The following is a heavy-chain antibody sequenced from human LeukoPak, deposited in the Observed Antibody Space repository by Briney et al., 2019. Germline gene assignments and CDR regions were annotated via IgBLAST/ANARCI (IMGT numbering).Heavy chain of an antibody. CDR3: ASPMSKGAFDI. Sequence: GGSLRLSCAASGFTFSSYGMHWVRQAPGKGLEWVAVISYDGSNKYYADSVKGRFTISRDNSKNTLYLQMNSLRAEDTAVYYCASPMSKGAFDIWGQGTMVTVSS. V-gene: IGHV3-30*03. D-gene: IGHD3-10*02. CDR2: ISYDGSNK. J-gene: IGHJ3*02. CDR1: GFTFSSYG.